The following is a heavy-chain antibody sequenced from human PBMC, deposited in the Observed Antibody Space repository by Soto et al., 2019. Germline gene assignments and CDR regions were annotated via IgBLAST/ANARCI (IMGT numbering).Heavy chain of an antibody. Sequence: GGSLRLSCAASDFDFSSYGIHWVRQAPGKGLEWVAASSYDGRETFYADSAKGRFTVSKEMSKNTAFLQMNALRHEDTAVYFCASHSGWPILNLDNWAQGTPVTVSS. V-gene: IGHV3-30*03. CDR1: DFDFSSYG. CDR3: ASHSGWPILNLDN. J-gene: IGHJ4*02. CDR2: SSYDGRET. D-gene: IGHD3-10*01.